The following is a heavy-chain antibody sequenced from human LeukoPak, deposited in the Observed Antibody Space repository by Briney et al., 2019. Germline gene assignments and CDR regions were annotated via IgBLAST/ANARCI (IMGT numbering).Heavy chain of an antibody. D-gene: IGHD5-18*01. CDR3: AKDIASGAMVRPYAFDI. Sequence: PGGSLRLSCAASGFTFDDYAMHWVRQAPGKGLEWVSGISWNSGSIGYADSVKGRFTISRDNAKNSLYLQMNSLRAEDTALYYCAKDIASGAMVRPYAFDIWGQGTKVTVSS. CDR1: GFTFDDYA. V-gene: IGHV3-9*01. J-gene: IGHJ3*02. CDR2: ISWNSGSI.